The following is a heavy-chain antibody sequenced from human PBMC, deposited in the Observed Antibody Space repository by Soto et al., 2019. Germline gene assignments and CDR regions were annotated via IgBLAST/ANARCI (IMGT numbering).Heavy chain of an antibody. CDR1: GGSLSRYS. J-gene: IGHJ4*02. D-gene: IGHD6-19*01. CDR3: AGVAGTPTFDY. V-gene: IGHV4-34*01. CDR2: INRSGGT. Sequence: QVHLQQWGAGLLKPSETLSLSCTVYGGSLSRYSWSWIRQSPGKGLGWIGEINRSGGTDYNPSLKSRVTISADTSKNQFSLKLTSVTAADTAVYYCAGVAGTPTFDYWGQGTLVTVSS.